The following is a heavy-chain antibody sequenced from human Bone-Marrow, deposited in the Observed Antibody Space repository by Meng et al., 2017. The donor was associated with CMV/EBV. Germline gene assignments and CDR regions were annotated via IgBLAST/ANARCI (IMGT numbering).Heavy chain of an antibody. J-gene: IGHJ4*02. CDR2: MSFDEINE. CDR1: GFTFSSYG. Sequence: LSLTCAASGFTFSSYGMHWVRQAPGKGLEWVAVMSFDEINEYYADSVKGRFTISRDSSKNTLYLQMNSLRPEDTAVYYCARDGGNSGSWDLDYWGQGTLVTASS. CDR3: ARDGGNSGSWDLDY. D-gene: IGHD6-13*01. V-gene: IGHV3-30*19.